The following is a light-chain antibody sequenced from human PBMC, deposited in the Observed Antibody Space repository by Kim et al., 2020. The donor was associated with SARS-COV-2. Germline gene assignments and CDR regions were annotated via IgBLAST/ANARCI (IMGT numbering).Light chain of an antibody. CDR2: DAS. V-gene: IGKV3-11*01. CDR3: QQRSNWLWT. Sequence: LALSPGERATLSCRASQSTYLAWYQQQPGQAPRLLIYDASDRATGIPARFSGSGSGTDFTLTISSLEPEDFAVYYCQQRSNWLWTFGQGTKVDIK. J-gene: IGKJ1*01. CDR1: QSTY.